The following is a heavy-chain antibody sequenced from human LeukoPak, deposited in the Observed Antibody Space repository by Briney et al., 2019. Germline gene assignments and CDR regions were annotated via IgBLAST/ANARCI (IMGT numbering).Heavy chain of an antibody. V-gene: IGHV3-66*01. CDR3: ARAAGYLMGMDV. CDR1: GFTVSSNY. Sequence: GGSLRLSCGASGFTVSSNYLSWVRQAPGKGLEWVSVTYRGGNTYYADSAKGRFSISRDDSKNTLYLQMNSLRAEDTAIYYCARAAGYLMGMDVWGQGTTVTVSS. D-gene: IGHD2-15*01. J-gene: IGHJ6*02. CDR2: TYRGGNT.